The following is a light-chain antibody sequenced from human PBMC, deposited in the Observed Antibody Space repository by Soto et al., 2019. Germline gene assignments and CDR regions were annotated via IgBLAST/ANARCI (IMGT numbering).Light chain of an antibody. CDR1: QSISDT. CDR2: DAS. J-gene: IGKJ1*01. Sequence: EIVITQSPATLSVSPGGRATLSCRASQSISDTLAWYQQKPGQAPRLLIYDASNRATGIPARFSGSGSGTDFTLTIRSLEPEEFAVYYCQQYGSSPRTFGQGTKVDIK. CDR3: QQYGSSPRT. V-gene: IGKV3D-15*01.